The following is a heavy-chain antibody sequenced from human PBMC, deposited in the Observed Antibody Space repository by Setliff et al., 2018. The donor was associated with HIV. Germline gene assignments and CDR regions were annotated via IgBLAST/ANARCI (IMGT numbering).Heavy chain of an antibody. CDR1: GYTFTDYY. Sequence: ASVKVSCKASGYTFTDYYMHWVRQAPGQGLEWMGWINPNSGDTNYAQKFQGRVTITRDASASTAYMELSSLRSEDTAVYYCARSPGDYLFDYWGQGTLVTVSS. J-gene: IGHJ4*02. V-gene: IGHV1-2*02. CDR2: INPNSGDT. D-gene: IGHD4-17*01. CDR3: ARSPGDYLFDY.